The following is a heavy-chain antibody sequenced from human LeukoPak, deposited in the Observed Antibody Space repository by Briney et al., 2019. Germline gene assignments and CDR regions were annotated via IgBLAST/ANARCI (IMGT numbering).Heavy chain of an antibody. CDR3: ARDSIVVVPAAPYYYYYGMDV. D-gene: IGHD2-2*01. J-gene: IGHJ6*02. CDR2: ISSSSSTI. V-gene: IGHV3-48*01. CDR1: GFTFSSYS. Sequence: GGSRRLSCAASGFTFSSYSMNWVRQAPGKGLEWVSYISSSSSTIYYADSVKGRFTISRDNAKNSLYLQMNSLRAEDTAVYYCARDSIVVVPAAPYYYYYGMDVWGQGTTVTFSS.